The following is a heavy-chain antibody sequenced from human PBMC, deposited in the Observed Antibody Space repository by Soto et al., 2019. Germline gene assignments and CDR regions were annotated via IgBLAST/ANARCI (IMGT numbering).Heavy chain of an antibody. CDR3: SRQKDNWNYVYFVQ. J-gene: IGHJ4*02. CDR2: VYPGDSDT. D-gene: IGHD1-1*01. Sequence: GESLKISCKASGYNFRTYWIGWVRQMPGRGLEWMAFVYPGDSDTRYSPSFQGQVTVSADMSISTAYLQWCSVQASDTAMYYCSRQKDNWNYVYFVQRGQGTLVTVSS. V-gene: IGHV5-51*01. CDR1: GYNFRTYW.